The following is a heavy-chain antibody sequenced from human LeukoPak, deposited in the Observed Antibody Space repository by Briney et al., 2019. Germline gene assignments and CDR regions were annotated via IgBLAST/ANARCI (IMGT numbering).Heavy chain of an antibody. Sequence: KPSETLSLTCAVYGGSFSGYYWSWLRQPPGKGLEWIGEINHSGSTNYNPSLKSRVTISVDTSKNQFSLKLSSVTAADTAVYYCARRVTMVRGVTYYYYYYMDVWGKGTTVTISS. D-gene: IGHD3-10*01. V-gene: IGHV4-34*01. CDR2: INHSGST. CDR3: ARRVTMVRGVTYYYYYYMDV. J-gene: IGHJ6*03. CDR1: GGSFSGYY.